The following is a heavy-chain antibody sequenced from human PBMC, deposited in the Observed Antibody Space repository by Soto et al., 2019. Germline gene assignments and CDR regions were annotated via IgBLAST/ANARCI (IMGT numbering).Heavy chain of an antibody. J-gene: IGHJ4*02. CDR1: GFTFSSYA. Sequence: GGSLRLSCAASGFTFSSYAMSWVRQAPGKGLEWVSAISGSGGSTYYADSVKGRFTISRDNSKNTLYLQMNSLRAEDTAVYYCAKGPRGYLLTFVDYWGQGTLVTVSS. CDR2: ISGSGGST. D-gene: IGHD5-12*01. CDR3: AKGPRGYLLTFVDY. V-gene: IGHV3-23*01.